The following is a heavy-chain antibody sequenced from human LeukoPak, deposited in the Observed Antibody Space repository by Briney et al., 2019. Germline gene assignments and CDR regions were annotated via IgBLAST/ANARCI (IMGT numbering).Heavy chain of an antibody. CDR2: ISSGPTYI. D-gene: IGHD6-19*01. CDR1: GFTFSSYN. CDR3: AKDGAQYSSGPECDP. J-gene: IGHJ5*02. V-gene: IGHV3-21*04. Sequence: GGTLRLSCAASGFTFSSYNMNWVRQAPGKGLEWVSSISSGPTYIYYADSVKGRFTISRDNSKKTVSLEMSSLTAADTGVYYCAKDGAQYSSGPECDPRGQGALVTVSP.